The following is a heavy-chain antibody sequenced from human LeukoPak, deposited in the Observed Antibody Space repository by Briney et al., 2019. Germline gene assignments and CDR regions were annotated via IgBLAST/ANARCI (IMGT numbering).Heavy chain of an antibody. CDR1: GFTFSDYY. CDR2: ISGSGGST. Sequence: GGSLRLSCAASGFTFSDYYMSWNRQAPGKGLEWVSAISGSGGSTYYADSVKGRFTISRDNSKNTLYLQMNSLRAEDTAVYYCAKPKQTTVTTSYYFDYWGQGTLVTVSS. V-gene: IGHV3-23*01. D-gene: IGHD4-17*01. J-gene: IGHJ4*02. CDR3: AKPKQTTVTTSYYFDY.